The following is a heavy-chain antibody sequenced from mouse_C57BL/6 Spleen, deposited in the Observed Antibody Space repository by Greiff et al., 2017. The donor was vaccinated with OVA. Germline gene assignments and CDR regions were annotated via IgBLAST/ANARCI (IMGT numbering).Heavy chain of an antibody. D-gene: IGHD2-5*01. CDR2: IIPGVGVT. V-gene: IGHV1-82*01. J-gene: IGHJ2*01. CDR3: ARQDYSTFYFDY. CDR1: GYAFSSSW. Sequence: QVQLKESGPELVKPGASVKISCKASGYAFSSSWMNWVKQRPGKGLGWFGRIIPGVGVTNSNGKFKGKATLTADKSSSTAYMQLSSLTSEDSADYFCARQDYSTFYFDYWGQGTTLTVSS.